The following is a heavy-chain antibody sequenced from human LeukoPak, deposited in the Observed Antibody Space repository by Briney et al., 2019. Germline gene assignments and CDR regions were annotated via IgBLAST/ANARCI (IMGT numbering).Heavy chain of an antibody. J-gene: IGHJ4*02. Sequence: GASVKVSCKASGYTFTSYDINWVRQATGQGLEWMGWMNPNSGNTGYAQKFQGRVTMTRNTSISTAYMELNSLRSEDTAVYYCARVLWFGESRSGPDDYWGQGTLVTVSS. V-gene: IGHV1-8*01. CDR1: GYTFTSYD. CDR3: ARVLWFGESRSGPDDY. D-gene: IGHD3-10*01. CDR2: MNPNSGNT.